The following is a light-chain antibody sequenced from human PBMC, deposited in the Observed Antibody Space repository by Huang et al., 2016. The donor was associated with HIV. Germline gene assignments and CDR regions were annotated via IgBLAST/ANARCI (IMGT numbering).Light chain of an antibody. CDR2: GAS. J-gene: IGKJ5*01. CDR1: KNIGTT. Sequence: EIVMTQSPATLSVSPGKRATLSCRTNKNIGTTLAWYQQKPGQAPRLLIYGASTRAPGIPDRFSGRGSGTEFSLTISSLQSEDLAVYYCQQYNSWPPVTFGRGTRLEIK. CDR3: QQYNSWPPVT. V-gene: IGKV3-15*01.